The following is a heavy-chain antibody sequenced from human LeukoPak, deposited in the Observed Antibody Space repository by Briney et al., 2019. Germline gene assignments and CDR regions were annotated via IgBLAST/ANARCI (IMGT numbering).Heavy chain of an antibody. CDR3: ARHATGVSHNWFNP. D-gene: IGHD1-1*01. V-gene: IGHV4-59*08. J-gene: IGHJ5*02. Sequence: SETLSLTCTVSDDSFSTHYWTWIRQPPGKGLEWIGYISYSGSTNYNPSLKSRVTISVDTSKNQFSLKLSSVTAADTAVYYCARHATGVSHNWFNPWGQGTLVTVSS. CDR2: ISYSGST. CDR1: DDSFSTHY.